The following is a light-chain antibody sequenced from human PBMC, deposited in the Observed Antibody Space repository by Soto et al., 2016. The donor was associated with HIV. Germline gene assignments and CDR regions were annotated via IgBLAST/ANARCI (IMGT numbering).Light chain of an antibody. Sequence: DIVMTQSPFSLPVTPGEPASISCRSSQSLLHSNGYTYLDWYLQKPGQSPQLLIYLGSNRASGVPDRFSGSGSGTDFTLKISRVEAEDVGVYYCMQALQAWTFGQGTKVEIK. CDR1: QSLLHSNGYTY. CDR3: MQALQAWT. CDR2: LGS. J-gene: IGKJ1*01. V-gene: IGKV2-28*01.